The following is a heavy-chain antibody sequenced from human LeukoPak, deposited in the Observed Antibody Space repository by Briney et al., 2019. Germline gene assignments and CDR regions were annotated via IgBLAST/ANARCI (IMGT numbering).Heavy chain of an antibody. CDR2: IYHSGST. V-gene: IGHV4-30-2*01. Sequence: SQTLSLTCAVSGSSISSGGYSWSWIRQPPGKGLEWIGYIYHSGSTYYNPSLKSRVTISVDRSKNQFSLKLSSVTAADTAVYYCARGSRVRGVGFDYWGQGTLVTVSS. J-gene: IGHJ4*02. CDR3: ARGSRVRGVGFDY. CDR1: GSSISSGGYS. D-gene: IGHD3-10*01.